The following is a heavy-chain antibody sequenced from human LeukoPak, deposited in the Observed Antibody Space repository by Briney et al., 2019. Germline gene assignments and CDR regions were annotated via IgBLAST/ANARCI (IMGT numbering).Heavy chain of an antibody. Sequence: PGASVKVSCKASGYTFTGYYMHWLRQAPGQGLEWMGWINPNSGGTNYAQKFQGRVTITRDTSISTAYMELSRLRSDHTAVYYCATARYYYDSSGYYSHYFDYWGQGTLVTVSS. CDR1: GYTFTGYY. V-gene: IGHV1-2*02. CDR2: INPNSGGT. CDR3: ATARYYYDSSGYYSHYFDY. J-gene: IGHJ4*02. D-gene: IGHD3-22*01.